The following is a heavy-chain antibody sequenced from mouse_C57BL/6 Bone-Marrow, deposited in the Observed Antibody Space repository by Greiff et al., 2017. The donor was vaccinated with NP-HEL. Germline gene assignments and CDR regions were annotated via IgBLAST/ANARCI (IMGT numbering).Heavy chain of an antibody. J-gene: IGHJ3*01. V-gene: IGHV14-4*01. CDR2: IDPENGDT. Sequence: EVQLQQSGAELVRPGASVKLSCTASGFNIKDDYMHWVKQRPEQGLEWIGWIDPENGDTEYASKFQGKATITADTSSNTAYLQLSSLTSEDTAVYYCTIDGYYGGFAYWGQGTLVTVSA. D-gene: IGHD2-3*01. CDR3: TIDGYYGGFAY. CDR1: GFNIKDDY.